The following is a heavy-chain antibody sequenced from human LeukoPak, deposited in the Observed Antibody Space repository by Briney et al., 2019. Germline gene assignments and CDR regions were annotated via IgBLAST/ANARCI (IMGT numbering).Heavy chain of an antibody. J-gene: IGHJ4*02. CDR2: IYYSGST. V-gene: IGHV4-30-4*01. CDR1: GGSISSGDFY. Sequence: SETLSLTCTVSGGSISSGDFYWSWIRQPPGKGLERIGYIYYSGSTYYNPSLKSRVTISVDTSKNQFSLKLSSVTAADTAVYYCARGVYYDSRSPYYFDYWGQGTLVTVSS. D-gene: IGHD3-22*01. CDR3: ARGVYYDSRSPYYFDY.